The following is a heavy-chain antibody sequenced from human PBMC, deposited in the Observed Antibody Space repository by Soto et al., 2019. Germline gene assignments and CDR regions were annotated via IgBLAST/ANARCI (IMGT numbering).Heavy chain of an antibody. J-gene: IGHJ6*02. Sequence: ASVKVSCKASGYTFTGYYMHWVRPAPGQGLEWMGWLNPNSGGTNYAQKFQGWVTMTRDTSISTAYMELSRLRSDDTAVYYCAKDLLPSHCSSTSCYPVNYYYYGMDVWGQGTTVTVS. V-gene: IGHV1-2*04. CDR2: LNPNSGGT. CDR1: GYTFTGYY. CDR3: AKDLLPSHCSSTSCYPVNYYYYGMDV. D-gene: IGHD2-2*01.